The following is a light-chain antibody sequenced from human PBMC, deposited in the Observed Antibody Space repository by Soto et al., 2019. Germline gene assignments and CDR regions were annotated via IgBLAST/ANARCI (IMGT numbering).Light chain of an antibody. J-gene: IGLJ2*01. V-gene: IGLV2-8*01. CDR3: SSYGGSNNFVV. CDR1: SSDVGSYNY. CDR2: DVI. Sequence: QSALTQPPSASGSPGQSVPISCTGTSSDVGSYNYVSWYQYHPGKAPKLILYDVIKRPSGVPDRFSGSKSGNTASLTVSGLQAEDEADYYCSSYGGSNNFVVFGGGTKLTVL.